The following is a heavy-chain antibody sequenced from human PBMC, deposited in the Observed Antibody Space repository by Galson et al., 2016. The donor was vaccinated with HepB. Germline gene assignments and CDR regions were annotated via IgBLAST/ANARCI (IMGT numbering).Heavy chain of an antibody. CDR3: AREQLERPSWFDP. Sequence: LSLTCTVSGISVANYYWSWIRQPAGKGLEWIGRMYSRGSTNYNPSLKSRVTMSVDTSKNQFSLKVNSLTAADTAVYYCAREQLERPSWFDPWGQGTLVIVSS. CDR2: MYSRGST. J-gene: IGHJ5*02. V-gene: IGHV4-4*07. D-gene: IGHD6-6*01. CDR1: GISVANYY.